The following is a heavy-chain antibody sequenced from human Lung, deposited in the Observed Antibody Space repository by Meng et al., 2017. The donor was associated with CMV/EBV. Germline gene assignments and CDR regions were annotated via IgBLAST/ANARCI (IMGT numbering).Heavy chain of an antibody. CDR2: IKQDGSDK. J-gene: IGHJ6*02. Sequence: GEXXKISCAASGFTFSGYWMNWVRQTPGKGLEWVANIKQDGSDKYYADPVKGRFTISRDNAENSLYLQMNSLRAEDTAIYYCARGGPCSNGVCSDYGMDVWXQGTTVTVSS. D-gene: IGHD2-8*01. CDR3: ARGGPCSNGVCSDYGMDV. CDR1: GFTFSGYW. V-gene: IGHV3-7*01.